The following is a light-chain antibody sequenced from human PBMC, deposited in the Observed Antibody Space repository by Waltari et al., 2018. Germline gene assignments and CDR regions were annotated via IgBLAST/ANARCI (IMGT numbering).Light chain of an antibody. V-gene: IGLV2-14*01. CDR1: SSDVGGYTY. J-gene: IGLJ2*01. Sequence: QSALTQPASASGSPGQAIPTSCTGTSSDVGGYTYASWYQQHPVKAPKLMIYEVSNRPAGVSNRFSGSKSGNTASLTISGLQAEDEADYYCSSYTSSRTVVFGGGTKLTVL. CDR2: EVS. CDR3: SSYTSSRTVV.